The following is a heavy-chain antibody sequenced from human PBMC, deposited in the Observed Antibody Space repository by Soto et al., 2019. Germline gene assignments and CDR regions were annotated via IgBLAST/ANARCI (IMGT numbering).Heavy chain of an antibody. D-gene: IGHD6-13*01. CDR1: GFTFSSSD. V-gene: IGHV3-13*01. J-gene: IGHJ2*01. CDR3: AREGRSSTWYDWYFDL. Sequence: EEQLVESGGGLVQPGGSLRLSCAASGFTFSSSDMHWVRQVPGKGLEWVSAIGAGGDTYYPDSVKGRFTISREHDKSSLYLQMNSLRDEDTAVYFCAREGRSSTWYDWYFDLWGRGTLVTVSS. CDR2: IGAGGDT.